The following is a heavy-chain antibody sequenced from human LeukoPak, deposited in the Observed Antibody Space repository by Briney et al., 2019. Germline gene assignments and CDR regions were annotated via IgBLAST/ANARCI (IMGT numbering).Heavy chain of an antibody. CDR2: INYSGST. CDR1: GGSFGGYY. J-gene: IGHJ4*02. D-gene: IGHD2-2*01. CDR3: AGRGYCSSTSCSGYYFDY. Sequence: PSETLSLTCAVYGGSFGGYYWSWIRQPPGKGLEWIGEINYSGSTNYNPSLKSRVTISVDTSKNQFSLKLSSVTAADTAVYYCAGRGYCSSTSCSGYYFDYWGQGTLVTVSS. V-gene: IGHV4-34*01.